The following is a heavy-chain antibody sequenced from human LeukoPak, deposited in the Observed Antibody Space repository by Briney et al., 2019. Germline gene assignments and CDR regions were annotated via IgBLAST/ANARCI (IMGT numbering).Heavy chain of an antibody. V-gene: IGHV3-23*01. J-gene: IGHJ4*02. CDR1: GFTFSSSA. Sequence: GGSLRLSCAASGFTFSSSAMSWVRQAPGQGLYWVSAISGSGTGTYYADCVKGRFTISRDNSKNTLYLQINSLRAEDTAVYYCAKEGGTGTRFDYWGQGTLVTVSS. D-gene: IGHD1-7*01. CDR2: ISGSGTGT. CDR3: AKEGGTGTRFDY.